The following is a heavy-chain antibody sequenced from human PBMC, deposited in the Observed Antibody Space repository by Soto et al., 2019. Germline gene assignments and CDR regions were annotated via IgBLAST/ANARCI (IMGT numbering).Heavy chain of an antibody. D-gene: IGHD3-10*01. CDR3: ARGYGSGSYYRPLDY. CDR1: GFTFSSYS. CDR2: ISSSSNTI. V-gene: IGHV3-48*01. J-gene: IGHJ4*02. Sequence: GGSLRLSCAASGFTFSSYSMNWVRQAPGKGLEWVPYISSSSNTIYYADSVKGRFTISRDNAKNSLYLQMNSLRAEDTAVYYCARGYGSGSYYRPLDYWGQGTLVTVSS.